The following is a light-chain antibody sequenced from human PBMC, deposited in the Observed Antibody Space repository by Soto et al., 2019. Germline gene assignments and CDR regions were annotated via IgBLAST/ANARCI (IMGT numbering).Light chain of an antibody. CDR1: QNINKY. Sequence: DIQMTQSPSSLSASVGEVVTITCGASQNINKYLNCYQQKPVRAPRRLIYYASNLEAGVPSRFRGSGSGTDFTFTISRLQPEDIATYYCQQYENLPTFGQGTRLEIK. V-gene: IGKV1-33*01. CDR3: QQYENLPT. J-gene: IGKJ5*01. CDR2: YAS.